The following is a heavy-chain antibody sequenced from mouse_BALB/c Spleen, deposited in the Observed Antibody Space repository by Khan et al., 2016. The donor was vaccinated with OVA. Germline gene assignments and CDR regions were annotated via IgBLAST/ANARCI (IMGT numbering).Heavy chain of an antibody. CDR2: INTYTGEP. J-gene: IGHJ2*01. V-gene: IGHV9-1*02. D-gene: IGHD1-1*01. Sequence: QIQLVQSGPELKKPGETVKISCKASGYTFTNYGMNWMKQAPGKGLKWMGWINTYTGEPTYAGDFKGRFAFSLETSATTAYLQINNLKNEDMATYFCARFMDYYGSSSYYFDYWGQGTTLTVSS. CDR3: ARFMDYYGSSSYYFDY. CDR1: GYTFTNYG.